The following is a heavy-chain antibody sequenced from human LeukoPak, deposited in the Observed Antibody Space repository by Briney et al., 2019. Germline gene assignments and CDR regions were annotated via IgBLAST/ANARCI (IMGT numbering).Heavy chain of an antibody. Sequence: GGSLRLSCAASGLIFHNYALVWIRRAPGKGPERLSAILGCGGTFYADAVKGRFTISRDNSKNTLYLQMNSLRAEDTATYYCGQDPNGNYIGAFDFWGRGTMVTVSS. CDR1: GLIFHNYA. J-gene: IGHJ3*01. D-gene: IGHD4-17*01. V-gene: IGHV3-23*01. CDR3: GQDPNGNYIGAFDF. CDR2: ILGCGGT.